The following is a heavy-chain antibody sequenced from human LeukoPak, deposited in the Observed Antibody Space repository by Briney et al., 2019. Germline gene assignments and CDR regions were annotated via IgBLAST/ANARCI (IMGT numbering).Heavy chain of an antibody. CDR1: GFTFSSYS. V-gene: IGHV3-21*01. Sequence: GGSLRLSCAASGFTFSSYSMNWVRQAPGKGLGWVSSISSSSSYIYYADSVKGRFTIFRDNAKNSLYLQMNSLRAEDTAVYYCARVDTAMVTGTLDYWGQGTLVTVSS. CDR2: ISSSSSYI. J-gene: IGHJ4*02. D-gene: IGHD5-18*01. CDR3: ARVDTAMVTGTLDY.